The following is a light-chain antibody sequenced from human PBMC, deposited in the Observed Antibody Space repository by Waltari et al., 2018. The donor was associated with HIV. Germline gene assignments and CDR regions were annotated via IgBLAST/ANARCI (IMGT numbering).Light chain of an antibody. J-gene: IGLJ1*01. CDR2: EEN. Sequence: QPVLTQPPSVSAAPGQKVTLSCSGCSSNICRNYVSWYQQLPGTAPKLLIYEENKRPSGSPDRFSGSKSGTSATLGITGLQTGDEADYYCGTWDSSLSAGLFGTGTKVTVL. V-gene: IGLV1-51*02. CDR1: SSNICRNY. CDR3: GTWDSSLSAGL.